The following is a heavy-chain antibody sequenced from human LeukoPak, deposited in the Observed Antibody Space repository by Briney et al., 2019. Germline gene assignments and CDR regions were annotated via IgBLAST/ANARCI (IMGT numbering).Heavy chain of an antibody. CDR3: ARGLENSSGWYNYYYYYMDV. V-gene: IGHV4-38-2*02. CDR2: IYHSGST. D-gene: IGHD6-19*01. J-gene: IGHJ6*03. CDR1: GYSISSGYY. Sequence: SETLSLTCTVSGYSISSGYYWGWIRQPPGKGLEWIGSIYHSGSTYYNPSLKSRVTISVDTSKNQFSLKLSSVTAADTAVYYCARGLENSSGWYNYYYYYMDVWGQGTLVTVSS.